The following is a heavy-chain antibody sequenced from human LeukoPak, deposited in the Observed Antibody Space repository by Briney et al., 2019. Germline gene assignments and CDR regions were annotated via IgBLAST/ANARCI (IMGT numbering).Heavy chain of an antibody. CDR1: GGSISSYY. J-gene: IGHJ4*02. V-gene: IGHV4-59*01. CDR3: ARIHCSSTSCYVRYFDY. Sequence: SETLSLTCTVSGGSISSYYWSWIQQPPGKGREWIGYIYYSGSTNYNPSLKSRVTISVDTSKNQFSLKLSSVTAADTAVYYCARIHCSSTSCYVRYFDYWGQGTLVTVSS. D-gene: IGHD2-2*01. CDR2: IYYSGST.